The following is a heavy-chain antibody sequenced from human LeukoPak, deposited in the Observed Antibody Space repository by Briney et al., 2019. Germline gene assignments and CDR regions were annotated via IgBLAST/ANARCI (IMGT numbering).Heavy chain of an antibody. D-gene: IGHD3-10*01. CDR1: GDSISSYY. J-gene: IGHJ5*02. V-gene: IGHV4-59*01. CDR2: IYYSGST. Sequence: SETLSLTCTSSGDSISSYYWSWIRQPPGKGLEWIGYIYYSGSTNYNPFLKSRVTISVDTSKNQFSLKLSSVTAADTAVYYCARSNYYGSGPTKYNWFDPWGQGTLVTVSS. CDR3: ARSNYYGSGPTKYNWFDP.